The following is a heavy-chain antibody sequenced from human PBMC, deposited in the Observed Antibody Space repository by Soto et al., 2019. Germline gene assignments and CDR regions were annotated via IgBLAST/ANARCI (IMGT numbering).Heavy chain of an antibody. J-gene: IGHJ6*02. V-gene: IGHV3-33*01. CDR3: ARVGPYCGGDCYPPRGMDV. D-gene: IGHD2-21*02. Sequence: ESGGGVVQPGRSLRLSCVASGFRFSSYGMHWVRQAPGKGLEWVALVWYDGSHTYYGDSVRGRFTISRDNSKSTMFLQMNSLRAEDTAVYYCARVGPYCGGDCYPPRGMDVWGQGTTVTVSS. CDR2: VWYDGSHT. CDR1: GFRFSSYG.